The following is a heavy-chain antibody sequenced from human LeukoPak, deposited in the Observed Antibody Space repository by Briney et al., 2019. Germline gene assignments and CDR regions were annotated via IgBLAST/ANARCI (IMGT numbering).Heavy chain of an antibody. CDR1: GFTLSSYS. J-gene: IGHJ4*02. CDR2: VDGSGNA. Sequence: PGGSLRLSCAASGFTLSSYSMSWVRQAPGKGLEWVSGVDGSGNAFYADSVKGRFTVSRDNSKNTLYPQMNSLRAEDTAVYYCAKRGYYYDSSGYYSRTYFDYWGQGTLVIVSS. V-gene: IGHV3-66*02. D-gene: IGHD3-22*01. CDR3: AKRGYYYDSSGYYSRTYFDY.